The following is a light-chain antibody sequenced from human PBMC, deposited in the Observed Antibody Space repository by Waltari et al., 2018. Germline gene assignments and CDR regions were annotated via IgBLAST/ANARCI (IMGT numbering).Light chain of an antibody. CDR3: QTGGHGTWV. CDR2: VNSDGTH. V-gene: IGLV4-69*01. CDR1: SGHSSNV. J-gene: IGLJ3*02. Sequence: QLVLPQSPPASASLGASVKLTCTLSSGHSSNVIAWLQQQPEKGPRFLMKVNSDGTHSKGDEIPDRFSGSSSGAERYLTISSLQSEDEADYYCQTGGHGTWVFGGGTKLTVL.